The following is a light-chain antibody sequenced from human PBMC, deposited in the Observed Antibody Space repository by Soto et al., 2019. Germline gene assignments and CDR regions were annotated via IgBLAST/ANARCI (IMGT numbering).Light chain of an antibody. Sequence: DILMTQSPSSLSASVGDRVTITCRASQTITTYLNWYQQKPGKAPQLLIYGASSLQSGVPSRFTVSGSRTDFTLTISSLQPEDFATYHCQQSHSTPWTFGQGTKVEIK. J-gene: IGKJ1*01. V-gene: IGKV1-39*01. CDR3: QQSHSTPWT. CDR1: QTITTY. CDR2: GAS.